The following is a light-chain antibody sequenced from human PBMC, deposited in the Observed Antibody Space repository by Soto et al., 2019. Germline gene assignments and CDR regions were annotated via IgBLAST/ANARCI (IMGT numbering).Light chain of an antibody. CDR3: QQRSNSPPFT. V-gene: IGKV3-11*01. CDR1: EGVRTY. Sequence: EIVLTQSPATLSLSPGEGATLSCRASEGVRTYLAWYQQKPGQTPRLLIYDASNRATGIPARFSGSGSGTDFTLTISSLEPEDFAVYYCQQRSNSPPFTFGQGTRLEIK. CDR2: DAS. J-gene: IGKJ5*01.